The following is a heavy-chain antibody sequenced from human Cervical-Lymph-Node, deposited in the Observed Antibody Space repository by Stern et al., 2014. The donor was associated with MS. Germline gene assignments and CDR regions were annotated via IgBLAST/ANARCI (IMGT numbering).Heavy chain of an antibody. CDR1: GYTLTELS. Sequence: QVQLMQSGAEVKKPGASVKVSCKVSGYTLTELSMHWVRQAPGKGLEWMGGFDPEDGETIYAQKFQGRLTVTADESTNTAYMELTSLRSDDTALYFCARAGHWLAPFDYWGQGTLVTVSS. V-gene: IGHV1-24*01. CDR2: FDPEDGET. D-gene: IGHD6-19*01. CDR3: ARAGHWLAPFDY. J-gene: IGHJ4*02.